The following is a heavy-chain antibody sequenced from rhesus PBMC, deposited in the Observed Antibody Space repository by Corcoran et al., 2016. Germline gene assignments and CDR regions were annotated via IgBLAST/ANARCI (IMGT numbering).Heavy chain of an antibody. CDR3: TRAIYWGDLHTAYYFDY. CDR1: GFTFSSYD. V-gene: IGHV3-136*01. CDR2: ISYTGKTI. J-gene: IGHJ4*01. D-gene: IGHD3-34*01. Sequence: EVQLVESGGGLVQPGGSLRLSCAASGFTFSSYDMSWVRQAPGKGLEWVSYISYTGKTIYYADAVKGRFTISRDNAKNSLSLQMSSLRAEDTAVYYCTRAIYWGDLHTAYYFDYWGQGVLVTVSS.